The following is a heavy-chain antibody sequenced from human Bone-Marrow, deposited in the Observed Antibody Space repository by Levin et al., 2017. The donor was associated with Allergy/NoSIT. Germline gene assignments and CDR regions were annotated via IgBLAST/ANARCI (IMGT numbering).Heavy chain of an antibody. V-gene: IGHV3-11*01. CDR3: ATDRGSYGLRN. Sequence: GESLKISCEASGFTFSDSYMSWIRQAPGKGLEWLSYISSRGGTIFYADSVKGRFTISRDNAKNLLFLQISSLRAEDTAIYYCATDRGSYGLRNWGQGTLVTVSS. J-gene: IGHJ4*02. CDR1: GFTFSDSY. CDR2: ISSRGGTI. D-gene: IGHD5-18*01.